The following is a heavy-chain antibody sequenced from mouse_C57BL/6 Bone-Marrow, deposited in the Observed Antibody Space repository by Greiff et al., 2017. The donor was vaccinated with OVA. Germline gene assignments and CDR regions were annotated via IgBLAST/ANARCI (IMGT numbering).Heavy chain of an antibody. J-gene: IGHJ2*01. V-gene: IGHV5-9-1*02. CDR2: ISSGGDYI. D-gene: IGHD1-1*01. Sequence: EVQVVESGEGLVKPGGSLKLSCAASGFTFSSYAMSWVRQTPEKRLEWVAYISSGGDYIYYADTVKGRFTISRDNARNTLYLQMSSLKSEDTAMYYCTRDRSSLYYFDYWGQGTTLTVSS. CDR1: GFTFSSYA. CDR3: TRDRSSLYYFDY.